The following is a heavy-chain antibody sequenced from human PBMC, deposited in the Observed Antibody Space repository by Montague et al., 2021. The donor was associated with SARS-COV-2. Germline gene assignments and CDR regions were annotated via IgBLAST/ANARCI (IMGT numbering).Heavy chain of an antibody. CDR3: GKDSEAFMDV. CDR1: GFTFSSYG. D-gene: IGHD3-10*01. V-gene: IGHV3-33*06. J-gene: IGHJ6*02. Sequence: SLRLSCAASGFTFSSYGMHWVRQAPGKGLEWVAVIWYDGSNKYYXDSVKGRFTISRDNSKNTLYLQMNSLRAEDTAVCYCGKDSEAFMDVWGQGTTVTVSS. CDR2: IWYDGSNK.